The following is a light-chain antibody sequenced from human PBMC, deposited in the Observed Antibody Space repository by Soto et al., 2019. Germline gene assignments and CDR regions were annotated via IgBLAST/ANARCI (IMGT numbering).Light chain of an antibody. CDR2: EAS. Sequence: DIQMTQSPSSLSVSVGDRITITCQASQDINNYLNWYQQKAGKAPKLLIYEASYLETGVPSRFSGSGSGTDFTFTISNLQPEDIATYYGQQYVNLPPLTFGQGTRLEIK. CDR3: QQYVNLPPLT. V-gene: IGKV1-33*01. CDR1: QDINNY. J-gene: IGKJ5*01.